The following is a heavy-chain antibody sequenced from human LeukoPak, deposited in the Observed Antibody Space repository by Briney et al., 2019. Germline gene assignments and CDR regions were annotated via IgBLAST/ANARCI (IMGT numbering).Heavy chain of an antibody. J-gene: IGHJ4*02. CDR3: ASSRDQNRLYSGYDFLCVDY. Sequence: SVKVSCKASGGTFSSYAISWVRQAPGQGLEWMGGIIPIFGTANYAQKFQGRVTITADESTSTAYMELSSLRSENTAVYYCASSRDQNRLYSGYDFLCVDYWGQGTLVSVSS. V-gene: IGHV1-69*13. D-gene: IGHD5-12*01. CDR2: IIPIFGTA. CDR1: GGTFSSYA.